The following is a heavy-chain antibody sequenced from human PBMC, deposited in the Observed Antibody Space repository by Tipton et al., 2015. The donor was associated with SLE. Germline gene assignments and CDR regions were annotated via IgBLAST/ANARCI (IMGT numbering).Heavy chain of an antibody. D-gene: IGHD2-15*01. V-gene: IGHV4-4*09. CDR1: GFTFSSYA. J-gene: IGHJ4*02. CDR3: ARTAGVVVVAATSYYFDY. Sequence: LRLSCAASGFTFSSYAMSWVRQAPGKGLEWIGYIYTSGSTNYNPSLKSRVTISVDTSKNQFSLKLSSVTAADTAVYYCARTAGVVVVAATSYYFDYWGQGTLVTVSS. CDR2: IYTSGST.